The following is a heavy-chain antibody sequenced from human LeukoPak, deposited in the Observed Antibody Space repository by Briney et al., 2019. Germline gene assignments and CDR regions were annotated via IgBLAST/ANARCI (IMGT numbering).Heavy chain of an antibody. J-gene: IGHJ4*02. CDR3: VRDGYSTAWGYYSDS. CDR1: GASISNYQ. CDR2: IDSSGGT. V-gene: IGHV4-4*07. D-gene: IGHD4-11*01. Sequence: SETLSLTCTVSGASISNYQCSWIRQTAGKRLEWIGHIDSSGGTYYNPSLKSGVTMSVDTSKNQVFVKLTSVTAADTAVYYCVRDGYSTAWGYYSDSWGQGTLVTVSS.